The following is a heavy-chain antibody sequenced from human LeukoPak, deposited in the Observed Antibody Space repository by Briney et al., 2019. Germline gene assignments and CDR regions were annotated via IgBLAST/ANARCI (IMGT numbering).Heavy chain of an antibody. J-gene: IGHJ4*02. V-gene: IGHV3-23*01. Sequence: PGGSLRLSCTASGFTFSSYAMSWVRQAPGKGLEWVSAISGSAGDTYYADSVKGRFTISRDNFKNTLYLQMNSLRAEDTAVYYCAKDRYDAVRYFDYWGQGTLVTVSS. CDR2: ISGSAGDT. CDR3: AKDRYDAVRYFDY. CDR1: GFTFSSYA. D-gene: IGHD3-16*02.